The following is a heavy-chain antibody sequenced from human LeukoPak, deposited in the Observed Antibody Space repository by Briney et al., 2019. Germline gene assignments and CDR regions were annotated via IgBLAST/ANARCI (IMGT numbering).Heavy chain of an antibody. CDR2: INPSGGST. CDR1: GYTFTSYY. D-gene: IGHD3-22*01. CDR3: AINTAYYYDSSGPNFDY. Sequence: ASVKVSCTASGYTFTSYYMHWVRQAPGKGLEWMGIINPSGGSTSYAQNFQGRVTMTRDMSTSTVYMELSSLRSEDTAVYYCAINTAYYYDSSGPNFDYWGQGTLVTVSS. V-gene: IGHV1-46*01. J-gene: IGHJ4*02.